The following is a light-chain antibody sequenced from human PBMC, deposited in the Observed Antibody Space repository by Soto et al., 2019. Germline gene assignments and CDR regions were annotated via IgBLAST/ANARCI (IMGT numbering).Light chain of an antibody. Sequence: QSALTQPASVSGSPGQAITISCTGSSSDIGGYNYVSWYQQHPGKAPKLIIYDVTNRPSGLSYRFSASKSGSTASLTISGLQPEDEADYYCSSYSGSTTHILFGGGTKVTVL. J-gene: IGLJ2*01. CDR2: DVT. CDR3: SSYSGSTTHIL. V-gene: IGLV2-14*03. CDR1: SSDIGGYNY.